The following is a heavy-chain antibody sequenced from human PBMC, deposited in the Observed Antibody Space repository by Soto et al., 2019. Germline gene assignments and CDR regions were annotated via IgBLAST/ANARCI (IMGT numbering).Heavy chain of an antibody. J-gene: IGHJ3*02. D-gene: IGHD2-2*01. V-gene: IGHV4-59*01. CDR2: IYYSGST. CDR3: AREGGYCSSTSCHNAAFDI. Sequence: PSETLSLTCTASGGSISSYYWSWIRQPPGKGLEWIGYIYYSGSTNYNPSLKSRVTISVDTSKNQFSLKLSSVTAADTAVYYCAREGGYCSSTSCHNAAFDIWGQGTMVTVSS. CDR1: GGSISSYY.